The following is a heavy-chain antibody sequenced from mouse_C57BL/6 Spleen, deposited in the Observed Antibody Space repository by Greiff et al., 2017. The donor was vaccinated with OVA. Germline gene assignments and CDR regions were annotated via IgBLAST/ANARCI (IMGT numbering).Heavy chain of an antibody. D-gene: IGHD3-3*01. V-gene: IGHV1-7*01. CDR1: GYTFTSYW. CDR3: ARGDPFAY. Sequence: VQLQQSGAELAKPGASVKLSCKASGYTFTSYWMHWVKQRPGQGLEWIGYINPSSGYTKYNQKFKDTATLTADKTSSTAYMQLSSLTYEDSAVYYCARGDPFAYWGQGTLVTVSA. CDR2: INPSSGYT. J-gene: IGHJ3*01.